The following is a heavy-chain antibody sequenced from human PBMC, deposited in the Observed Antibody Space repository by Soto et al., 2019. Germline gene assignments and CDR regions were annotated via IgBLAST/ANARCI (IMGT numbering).Heavy chain of an antibody. V-gene: IGHV4-30-4*01. D-gene: IGHD5-18*01. CDR3: ARYTAMEPTFDY. Sequence: QVQLQESGPGLVKPSQTLSLTCTVSGGSISSGDYYWSWIRQPPGKGLEWIGHIFYSGSTYYNPCLKSRVPTSVDTSRNQFSLRLSSVTAADTAVYYCARYTAMEPTFDYWGQGTLVTVSS. CDR2: IFYSGST. J-gene: IGHJ4*02. CDR1: GGSISSGDYY.